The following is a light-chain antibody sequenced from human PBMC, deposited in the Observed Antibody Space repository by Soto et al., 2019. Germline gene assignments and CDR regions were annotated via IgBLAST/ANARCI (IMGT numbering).Light chain of an antibody. Sequence: EIVLTQSPGTLSLSPGERATLSCRASQSVSTSYLAWYQLKPGQAPRLLIYGVTSRATGIPDRFSGTGSGTDFTLTISRLESEDFGVYYCQQYAYSPRTFGQGTKVEIK. CDR2: GVT. V-gene: IGKV3-20*01. J-gene: IGKJ1*01. CDR1: QSVSTSY. CDR3: QQYAYSPRT.